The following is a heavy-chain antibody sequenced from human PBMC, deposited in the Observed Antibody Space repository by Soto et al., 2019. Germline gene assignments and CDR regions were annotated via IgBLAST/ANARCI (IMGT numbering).Heavy chain of an antibody. V-gene: IGHV2-5*01. CDR3: ADRRLGDTSPDYNGLDV. J-gene: IGHJ6*02. D-gene: IGHD3-3*01. CDR1: GFSLSTTGEG. Sequence: QITLKEAGPTLVKPTQPPTLTCTFSGFSLSTTGEGVFWIRQPPGKAPEWLALVHWNDDKRYSPSLRPRLTIRKDTSRNQVVLSLTNLDPVDTGTYYCADRRLGDTSPDYNGLDVWGQGTTFIFSS. CDR2: VHWNDDK.